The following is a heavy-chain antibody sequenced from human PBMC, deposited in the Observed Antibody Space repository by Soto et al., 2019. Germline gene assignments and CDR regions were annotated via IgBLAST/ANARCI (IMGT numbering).Heavy chain of an antibody. D-gene: IGHD2-2*01. CDR1: GGSISSGDYY. CDR2: IYYSWST. CDR3: ARVFCSSRSCYPGSGGMDV. J-gene: IGHJ6*02. V-gene: IGHV4-30-4*01. Sequence: SETLSLTCTVSGGSISSGDYYWSWIRQPPGKGLEWIGYIYYSWSTYYNPSLKSRVTISVDTSKNQLSLKLSSVTAADTAVYHCARVFCSSRSCYPGSGGMDVWVQGTTVTVSS.